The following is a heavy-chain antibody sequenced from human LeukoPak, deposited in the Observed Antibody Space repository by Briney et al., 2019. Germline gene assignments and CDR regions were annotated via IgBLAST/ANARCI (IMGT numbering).Heavy chain of an antibody. J-gene: IGHJ3*02. CDR3: ACLTTADAFDI. Sequence: ASETLSLTCTVSGGSISSYYWSWIRQPPGKGLEWIGYIYDSGSTYYNPSLKSRVTISVDTSKNQFSLKLSSVTAADTAVYYCACLTTADAFDIWGQGTMVTVSS. CDR2: IYDSGST. V-gene: IGHV4-59*01. D-gene: IGHD3-22*01. CDR1: GGSISSYY.